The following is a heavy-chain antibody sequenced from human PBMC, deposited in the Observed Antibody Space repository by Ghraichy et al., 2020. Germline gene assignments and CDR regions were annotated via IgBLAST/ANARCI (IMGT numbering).Heavy chain of an antibody. CDR1: GGSFSGYY. CDR3: ARGGYYDFWSGYKSSGWFDP. Sequence: SQTLSLTCAVYGGSFSGYYWSWIRQPPGKGLEWIGEINHSGSTNYNPSLKSRVTISVDTSKNQFSLKLSSVTAADTAVYYCARGGYYDFWSGYKSSGWFDPWGQGTLVTVSS. CDR2: INHSGST. D-gene: IGHD3-3*01. J-gene: IGHJ5*02. V-gene: IGHV4-34*01.